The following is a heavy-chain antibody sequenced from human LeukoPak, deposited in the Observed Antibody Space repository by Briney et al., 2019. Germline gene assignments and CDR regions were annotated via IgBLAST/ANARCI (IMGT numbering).Heavy chain of an antibody. Sequence: GSLRLSCAASGFTFSSYGMHWVRQAPGKGLEWVAVISYDGSNKYYADSVKGRFTISRDNSKNTLYLQMNSLRAEDTAVYYCARDPYYYDSSGYPLFDYWGQGTLVTVSS. D-gene: IGHD3-22*01. CDR2: ISYDGSNK. CDR3: ARDPYYYDSSGYPLFDY. J-gene: IGHJ4*02. V-gene: IGHV3-30*19. CDR1: GFTFSSYG.